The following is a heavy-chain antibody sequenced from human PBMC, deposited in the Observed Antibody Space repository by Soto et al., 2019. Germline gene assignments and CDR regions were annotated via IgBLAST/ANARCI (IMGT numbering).Heavy chain of an antibody. V-gene: IGHV4-59*01. Sequence: SETLSLTCTVSGGSISSYYWSWIRQPPGKGLEWIGYIYYSGSTNYNPSLKSRVTISVDTSKNQFSLKLSSVTAADTAVYYCASNTGYSSGWYTPLAAFDIWGQGTMVTVSS. D-gene: IGHD6-19*01. CDR2: IYYSGST. CDR1: GGSISSYY. J-gene: IGHJ3*02. CDR3: ASNTGYSSGWYTPLAAFDI.